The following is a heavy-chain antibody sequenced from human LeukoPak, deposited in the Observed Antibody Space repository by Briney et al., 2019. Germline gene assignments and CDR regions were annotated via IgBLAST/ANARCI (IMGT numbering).Heavy chain of an antibody. Sequence: GGSLRLSCAASGFTFSDHYMDWVRQAPGKGLGWVGRSRNKANGYTTEYAASVKGRFTVSRDESKNSLYLQMNSLKTGDTAVYYCASVVEGSDYFGMDVWGQGTTVTVSS. CDR2: SRNKANGYTT. J-gene: IGHJ6*02. CDR3: ASVVEGSDYFGMDV. V-gene: IGHV3-72*01. CDR1: GFTFSDHY. D-gene: IGHD2-15*01.